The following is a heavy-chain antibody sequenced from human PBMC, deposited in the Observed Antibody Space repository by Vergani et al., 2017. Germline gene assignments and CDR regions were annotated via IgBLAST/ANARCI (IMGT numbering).Heavy chain of an antibody. V-gene: IGHV1-69*01. Sequence: QVQLVESGGGVVQPGRSLRLSCAASGFTFSSYAISWVRQAPGQGLEWMGGIIPIFGTANYAQKFQGRVTITADESTSTAYMELSSLRSEDTAVYYCARRRAGDYAMMPFDYWGQGTLVTVSS. D-gene: IGHD4-17*01. J-gene: IGHJ4*02. CDR1: GFTFSSYA. CDR3: ARRRAGDYAMMPFDY. CDR2: IIPIFGTA.